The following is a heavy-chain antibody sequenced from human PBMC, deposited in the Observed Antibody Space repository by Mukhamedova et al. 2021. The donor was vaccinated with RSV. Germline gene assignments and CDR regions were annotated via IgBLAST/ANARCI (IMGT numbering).Heavy chain of an antibody. CDR1: YMVTNYY. Sequence: YMVTNYYMHWVRQAPGQGLEWVGLFNPNNGATTYAQGFQGRVTMTRDTSTSTVYMELSSLRSGDTAVYYCARRRRFAHGNNDDGFDV. D-gene: IGHD4-23*01. CDR2: FNPNNGAT. J-gene: IGHJ3*01. V-gene: IGHV1-46*01. CDR3: ARRRRFAHGNNDDGFDV.